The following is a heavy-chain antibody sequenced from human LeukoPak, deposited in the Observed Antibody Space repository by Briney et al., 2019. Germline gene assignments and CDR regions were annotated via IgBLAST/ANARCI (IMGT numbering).Heavy chain of an antibody. CDR1: GFRFNTYW. CDR2: IKEDGSKT. J-gene: IGHJ3*01. Sequence: GGSLRLSCAASGFRFNTYWLSWVRQAPGKGLEWVADIKEDGSKTYYVDSSKGRFTISRDNAKNSLYLQMNSLRAEDTAVYYCARDSTLYCNDGSCHWGFDLWGQGTVVTVSS. CDR3: ARDSTLYCNDGSCHWGFDL. V-gene: IGHV3-7*01. D-gene: IGHD2-15*01.